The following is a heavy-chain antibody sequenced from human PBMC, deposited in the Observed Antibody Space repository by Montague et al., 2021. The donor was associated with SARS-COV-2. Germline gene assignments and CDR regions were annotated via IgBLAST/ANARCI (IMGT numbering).Heavy chain of an antibody. CDR1: GGSFSGYY. J-gene: IGHJ5*02. V-gene: IGHV4-34*01. CDR2: INHSGST. D-gene: IGHD3-3*01. CDR3: ASGADYDFWSGFLGYKWFGP. Sequence: SETLSLTCAVYGGSFSGYYWSWIRQSPGKGLEWIGEINHSGSTNHNPSLQSRVTISVDKSKNQFSLTLRFLTAADTAVYYCASGADYDFWSGFLGYKWFGPWGQGTLVIVSS.